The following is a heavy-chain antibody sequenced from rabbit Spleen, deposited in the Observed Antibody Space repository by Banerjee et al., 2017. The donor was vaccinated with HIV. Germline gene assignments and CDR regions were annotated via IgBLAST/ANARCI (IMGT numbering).Heavy chain of an antibody. V-gene: IGHV1S40*01. CDR1: GFSFSSGYY. D-gene: IGHD4-2*01. CDR2: VYAGSDST. CDR3: ARDLAGYAGWGDENF. J-gene: IGHJ4*01. Sequence: QSLEESGGDLVKPGASLTLTCTASGFSFSSGYYMCWVRQAPGKGLEWIGCVYAGSDSTAYATRAKGRFTISKTSSTTVTLQMTSLTAADTATYFCARDLAGYAGWGDENFWGPGTLVTVS.